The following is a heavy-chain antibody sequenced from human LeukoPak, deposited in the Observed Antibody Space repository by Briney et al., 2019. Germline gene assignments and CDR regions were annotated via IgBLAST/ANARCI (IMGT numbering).Heavy chain of an antibody. D-gene: IGHD6-19*01. CDR3: ARVYTSGWPRTADV. J-gene: IGHJ6*04. CDR2: IYYSGST. CDR1: GGSINDYY. V-gene: IGHV4-59*01. Sequence: SETLFLTCTVSGGSINDYYWTWIRQPPGKGLHWLGHIYYSGSTEYNPSLNNRVTMSVDTSKNQFSLKLDAVTAADTAVYYCARVYTSGWPRTADVWGKGTRVTVSS.